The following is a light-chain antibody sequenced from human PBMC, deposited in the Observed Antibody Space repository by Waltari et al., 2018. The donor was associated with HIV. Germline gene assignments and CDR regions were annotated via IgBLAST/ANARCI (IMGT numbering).Light chain of an antibody. J-gene: IGLJ3*02. CDR2: HNI. V-gene: IGLV1-47*01. CDR1: SSNVVTNY. CDR3: ATWDDSLSSWL. Sequence: QSVLTQPPSASGTPGQRVTISCSGSSSNVVTNYVNWYKQLPGTAPELVSYHNIHRPLGVPDRFSGSKSGTSASLAISGLRSEDEADYYCATWDDSLSSWLFGGGTRLSVL.